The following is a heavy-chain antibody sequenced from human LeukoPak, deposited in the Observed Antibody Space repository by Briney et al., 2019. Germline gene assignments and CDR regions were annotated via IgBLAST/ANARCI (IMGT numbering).Heavy chain of an antibody. J-gene: IGHJ3*02. V-gene: IGHV4-39*07. Sequence: SEALSLPYTVSGDSLSSGPYLWGWIRQPPGKGLEWLGNILYTGSTYYQSSLRSRVTMSVDTSKNQFSLMLRSVTAADTAMYDCARLDGGQLGHCSSTSCNGAFDIWGQGAMVTVSS. CDR1: GDSLSSGPYL. CDR2: ILYTGST. CDR3: ARLDGGQLGHCSSTSCNGAFDI. D-gene: IGHD2-2*01.